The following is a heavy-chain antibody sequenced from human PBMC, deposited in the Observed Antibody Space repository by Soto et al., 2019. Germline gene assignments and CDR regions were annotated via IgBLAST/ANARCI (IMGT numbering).Heavy chain of an antibody. CDR2: IKSKTDGGTT. V-gene: IGHV3-15*01. CDR1: GFTFSNAW. CDR3: TTDLGYYDSSGYSPGAFDI. Sequence: LRLSCAASGFTFSNAWMSWVRQAPGKGLEWVGRIKSKTDGGTTDYAAPVKGRFTISRGDSKNTLYLQMNSLKTEDTAVYYCTTDLGYYDSSGYSPGAFDIWGQGTMVTVSS. D-gene: IGHD3-22*01. J-gene: IGHJ3*02.